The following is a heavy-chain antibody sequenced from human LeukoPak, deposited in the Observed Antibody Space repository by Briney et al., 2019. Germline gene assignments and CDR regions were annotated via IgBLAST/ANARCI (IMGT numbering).Heavy chain of an antibody. J-gene: IGHJ6*03. D-gene: IGHD2-2*02. CDR2: ISGDGGST. CDR1: GFTFDDYA. Sequence: GGSLRLSCEASGFTFDDYAMHWVRQAPGKGLEWVSLISGDGGSTYYADSVKGRFTISRDNSKNSLYLQMNSLRTEDTALYYCAKIGGYCSSTSCYKSYYYYYMDVWGKGTTVTVSS. CDR3: AKIGGYCSSTSCYKSYYYYYMDV. V-gene: IGHV3-43*02.